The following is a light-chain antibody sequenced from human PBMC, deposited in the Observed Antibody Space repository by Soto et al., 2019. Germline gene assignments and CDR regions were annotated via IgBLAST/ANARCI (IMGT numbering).Light chain of an antibody. Sequence: EIGMSQSPGTLSLSPGERATLSCMASQSVSTNLAWYQQIPGQAPRRLIYGASTRATAIHARFSGSGSGTEFTLDISRLQSEDFAVYYCQHYNDWPQTFGLGTKVEIK. V-gene: IGKV3-15*01. CDR2: GAS. CDR1: QSVSTN. CDR3: QHYNDWPQT. J-gene: IGKJ1*01.